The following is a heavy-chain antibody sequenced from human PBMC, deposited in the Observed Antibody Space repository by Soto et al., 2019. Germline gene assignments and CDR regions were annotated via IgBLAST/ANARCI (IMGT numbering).Heavy chain of an antibody. CDR2: IWYDGSNK. CDR1: GFTCSSYG. V-gene: IGHV3-33*01. CDR3: ARVISNLVDLDY. J-gene: IGHJ4*02. Sequence: QVQLVESGGGVVQPGRSLRLSCAQSGFTCSSYGIHWFRHAPGKGLEWVAVIWYDGSNKYYSDSVKGRFTISRDNSKQTLYLQMNSLRAEDTAVYYCARVISNLVDLDYWGQGTLVTVSS. D-gene: IGHD2-15*01.